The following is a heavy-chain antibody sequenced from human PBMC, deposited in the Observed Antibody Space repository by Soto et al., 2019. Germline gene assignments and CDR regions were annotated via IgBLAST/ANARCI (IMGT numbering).Heavy chain of an antibody. V-gene: IGHV1-46*01. CDR1: GYTFTSNH. J-gene: IGHJ3*02. D-gene: IGHD5-12*01. Sequence: QVQLVQSGAEVKKPGASVKVSCKASGYTFTSNHMHWVRQDPGQGLEWMGLINPSGGSTSYAQEFQGRVTMTRDTSTSTVYMELSSLRSEDTAVYYCARRDGYRHGAYDIWGQGTMVTVSS. CDR3: ARRDGYRHGAYDI. CDR2: INPSGGST.